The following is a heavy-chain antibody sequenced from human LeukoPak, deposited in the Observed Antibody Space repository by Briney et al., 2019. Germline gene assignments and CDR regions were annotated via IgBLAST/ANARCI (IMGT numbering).Heavy chain of an antibody. J-gene: IGHJ4*02. Sequence: PSETLSLTCTVSGGSISGYYWSWIRQPPGKGLECIGYIYSSGSTNYNPSLKSRVTISIDTSKNQFSLKMTSVTAADTAVYYCARDGQYSSSPPLGYWGQGALVTVSS. V-gene: IGHV4-59*01. D-gene: IGHD6-6*01. CDR2: IYSSGST. CDR3: ARDGQYSSSPPLGY. CDR1: GGSISGYY.